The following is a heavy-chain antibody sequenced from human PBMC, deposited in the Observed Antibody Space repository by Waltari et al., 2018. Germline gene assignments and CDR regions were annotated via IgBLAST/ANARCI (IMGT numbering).Heavy chain of an antibody. CDR2: VDAEDWET. J-gene: IGHJ2*01. V-gene: IGHV1-69-2*01. CDR3: ATMRGNSNSSGWGYWYFDL. Sequence: EVQLVQSGAEVKKPGATVKISCKVSGYTFTDYYMHWVQQAPGKGLEWMGLVDAEDWETIYAEKFRGRVTITADTSTDTAYMELSSLRSEDTAVYCSATMRGNSNSSGWGYWYFDLWGRGTLVTVSS. CDR1: GYTFTDYY. D-gene: IGHD6-19*01.